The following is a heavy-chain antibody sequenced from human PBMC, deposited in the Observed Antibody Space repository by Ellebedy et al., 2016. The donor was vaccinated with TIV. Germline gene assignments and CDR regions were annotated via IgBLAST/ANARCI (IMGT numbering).Heavy chain of an antibody. CDR2: IYSGNNT. CDR3: VRERMPTPT. V-gene: IGHV3-66*01. D-gene: IGHD2-2*01. Sequence: PGGSLRLSCAASGFSVSSNYMTRVRQAPGKGLEWVSVIYSGNNTHYADSVKGRFTISRDNFKNSVYLQMDRLRVEDTALYYCVRERMPTPTWGQGTLVTVSP. CDR1: GFSVSSNY. J-gene: IGHJ5*02.